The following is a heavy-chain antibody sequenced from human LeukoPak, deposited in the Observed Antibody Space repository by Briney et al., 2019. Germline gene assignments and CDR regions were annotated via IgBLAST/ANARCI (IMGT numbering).Heavy chain of an antibody. J-gene: IGHJ4*02. CDR1: GFNFGDYS. D-gene: IGHD5-18*01. CDR3: TRDRGYSYGLTAFDY. CDR2: IRSKAYGGTT. Sequence: GGSLRLSCSPSGFNFGDYSMSWFRQAPGKGLEWVGFIRSKAYGGTTEYAASVKGRFTISRDDSKSIAYLQMNSLKTEDTAVYYCTRDRGYSYGLTAFDYWGQGTLVTVSS. V-gene: IGHV3-49*03.